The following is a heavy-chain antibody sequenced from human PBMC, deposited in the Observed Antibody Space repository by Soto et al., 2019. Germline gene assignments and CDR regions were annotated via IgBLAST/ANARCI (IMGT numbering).Heavy chain of an antibody. CDR1: GFTFDDYA. D-gene: IGHD2-21*01. CDR3: ARDSIAAPNWFDP. CDR2: VDWNSGSM. V-gene: IGHV3-9*01. Sequence: EVQLVESGGGFVQPGRSLRLSCVASGFTFDDYAMHWVRQAPGKGLEWVSSVDWNSGSMAYADSVKGRFTVSRDNARNSLFLQMNSLRVEDTGIYFCARDSIAAPNWFDPWGQGTRVIVSS. J-gene: IGHJ5*02.